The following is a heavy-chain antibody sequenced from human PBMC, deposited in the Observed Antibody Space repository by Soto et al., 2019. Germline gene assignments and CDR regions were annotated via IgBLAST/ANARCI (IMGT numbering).Heavy chain of an antibody. CDR2: IYYSGST. Sequence: PSETLSLTCTVSGGSISSGDYYCIWIRQRPGKGLEWIGYIYYSGSTYYNPSLKSRVTISVDTSKNQFSLKLSSVTAADTAVYYCARGYCSGGSCYRWDWFDPWGQGTLVTVSS. CDR1: GGSISSGDYY. V-gene: IGHV4-30-4*01. J-gene: IGHJ5*02. CDR3: ARGYCSGGSCYRWDWFDP. D-gene: IGHD2-15*01.